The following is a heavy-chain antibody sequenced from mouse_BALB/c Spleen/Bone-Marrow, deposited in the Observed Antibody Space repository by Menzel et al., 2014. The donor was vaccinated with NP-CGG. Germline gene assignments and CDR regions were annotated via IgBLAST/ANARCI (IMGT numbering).Heavy chain of an antibody. J-gene: IGHJ2*01. CDR3: TRGGNWEDFDY. CDR2: ISSGSSPI. Sequence: EVQRVESGGGLVQPGGSRKLSCAASGFTFSSFGMHWVRQAPEKGLEWVAYISSGSSPIFYADTVKGRFTISRDSPKNTLFLQMTSLRSEDTAMYYCTRGGNWEDFDYWGQGTTLTVSS. D-gene: IGHD4-1*01. V-gene: IGHV5-17*02. CDR1: GFTFSSFG.